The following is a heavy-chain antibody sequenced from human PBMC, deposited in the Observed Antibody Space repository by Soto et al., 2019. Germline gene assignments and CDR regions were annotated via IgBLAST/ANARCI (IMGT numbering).Heavy chain of an antibody. Sequence: GSLRLFFAVAGLTFSDYYMSLIRQARGKGLEWVAYISGSGTYTNYADSVKGRFTISRDNAKNSLYLQMNSLRDEDTAVYYCVRDGGVVITAAIGGGYGMDVWGQGTKVTVYS. CDR1: GLTFSDYY. D-gene: IGHD2-2*01. CDR3: VRDGGVVITAAIGGGYGMDV. CDR2: ISGSGTYT. V-gene: IGHV3-11*06. J-gene: IGHJ6*02.